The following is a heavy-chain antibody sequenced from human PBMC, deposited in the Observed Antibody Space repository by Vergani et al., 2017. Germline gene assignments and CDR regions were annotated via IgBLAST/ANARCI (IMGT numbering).Heavy chain of an antibody. J-gene: IGHJ4*02. CDR2: ISSSSSYI. Sequence: EVQLVESGGGLVKPGGSLRLSCAASGFTFSSYSMNWVRQAPGKGLEWVSSISSSSSYIYYADSVKGRFTISRDNAKNSLYLQMNSLRAEDTAVYYCARRMVYGDYDFDYFDYGGQGTLVTVSS. CDR1: GFTFSSYS. V-gene: IGHV3-21*01. D-gene: IGHD4-17*01. CDR3: ARRMVYGDYDFDYFDY.